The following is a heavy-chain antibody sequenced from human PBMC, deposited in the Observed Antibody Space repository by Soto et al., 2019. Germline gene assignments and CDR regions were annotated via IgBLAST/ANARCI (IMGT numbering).Heavy chain of an antibody. CDR2: IYHSGST. Sequence: QLQLLASGSGLVKPSQTLSLTCAVSGGSISRGGYSWTWIRQPPGKGLEWIGYIYHSGSTYYNPSLKSRVTISVDRSKNQFSLKLSSVTAADTAVYYCARVPGLWGRGTLVTVSS. J-gene: IGHJ2*01. CDR3: ARVPGL. V-gene: IGHV4-30-2*01. CDR1: GGSISRGGYS.